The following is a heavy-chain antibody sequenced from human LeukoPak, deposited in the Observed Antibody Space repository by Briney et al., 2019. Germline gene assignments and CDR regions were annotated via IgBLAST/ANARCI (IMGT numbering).Heavy chain of an antibody. CDR2: IKPDGSDK. CDR3: ARRGGLDV. CDR1: EFTFSTYW. J-gene: IGHJ6*02. Sequence: GGSLRLSCAASEFTFSTYWMTWVRQAPGKGLEWVANIKPDGSDKNYVDSVRGRFTISRDNAKNSVYLQMNSLRAEDTAIYYCARRGGLDVWGQGTTVTVSS. V-gene: IGHV3-7*01.